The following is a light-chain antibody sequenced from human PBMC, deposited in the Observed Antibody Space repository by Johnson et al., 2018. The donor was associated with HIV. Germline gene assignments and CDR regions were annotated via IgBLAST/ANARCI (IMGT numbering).Light chain of an antibody. CDR2: DNN. V-gene: IGLV1-51*01. CDR1: SSNIGNNY. CDR3: GAWDSGLTAHFV. Sequence: TQPPSVSAAPGPKVTISCSGSSSNIGNNYVSWYQQLPGTAPKLLIYDNNKRPSGIPDRFSGSKSGTSATLGITGLQTGDEADYYCGAWDSGLTAHFVFGSGTTITVL. J-gene: IGLJ1*01.